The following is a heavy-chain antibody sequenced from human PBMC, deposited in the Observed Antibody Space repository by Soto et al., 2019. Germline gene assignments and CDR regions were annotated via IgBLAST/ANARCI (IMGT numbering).Heavy chain of an antibody. D-gene: IGHD3-22*01. CDR2: IKQDEREK. J-gene: IGHJ4*02. V-gene: IGHV3-7*03. CDR3: ARGDYFDRRFDY. CDR1: GFAFSSYW. Sequence: QPEGSLRLSCAASGFAFSSYWMTWVRQAPGRGLEWVADIKQDEREKYYVDSVKGRFTISRDNAKNSLYLQMDSLRAEDTAVYYCARGDYFDRRFDYWGRGTLVTVSS.